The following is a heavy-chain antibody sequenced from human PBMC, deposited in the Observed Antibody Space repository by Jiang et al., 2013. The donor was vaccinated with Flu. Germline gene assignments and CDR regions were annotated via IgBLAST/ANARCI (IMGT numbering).Heavy chain of an antibody. D-gene: IGHD4-17*01. J-gene: IGHJ6*02. Sequence: LLKPSETLSLTCAVYGEPLSGYYWSWIRQPPGKGLEWVGGMNQSRSTNYNPSLESRVTISVDMSKNQFSLKLSSVTAADTAVYYCVYGDYGFGYYYGMDVWGQGTTVTVSS. CDR3: VYGDYGFGYYYGMDV. V-gene: IGHV4-34*01. CDR2: MNQSRST. CDR1: GEPLSGYY.